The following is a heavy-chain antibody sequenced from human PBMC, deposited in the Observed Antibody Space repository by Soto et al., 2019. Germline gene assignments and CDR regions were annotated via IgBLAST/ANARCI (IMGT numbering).Heavy chain of an antibody. CDR1: GFTFSTYS. D-gene: IGHD2-15*01. J-gene: IGHJ6*03. V-gene: IGHV3-48*01. Sequence: GGSLRLSCAASGFTFSTYSMNWVRLAPGKGLEWISYISSGSTTIYYADSVRGRFTISRDNAKNSLYLQMNSLRAEDTAVYYCAREPYCSGGSCYSFIREYYYYMDVWGKGTTVTVSS. CDR3: AREPYCSGGSCYSFIREYYYYMDV. CDR2: ISSGSTTI.